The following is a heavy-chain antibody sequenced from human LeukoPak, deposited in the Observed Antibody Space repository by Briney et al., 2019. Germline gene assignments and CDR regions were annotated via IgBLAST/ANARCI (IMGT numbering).Heavy chain of an antibody. V-gene: IGHV1-2*02. CDR1: GYTFTGYF. Sequence: GASVKVSCKASGYTFTGYFMHWVRQAPGQGLEWMGWVNPNSGDTNYEQKFQGRVTMTRDTSISTAYMELNRLTSDDTAVYYCATYSNSTLQYYYGLDVWGQGTTVTVSS. CDR2: VNPNSGDT. CDR3: ATYSNSTLQYYYGLDV. J-gene: IGHJ6*02. D-gene: IGHD6-6*01.